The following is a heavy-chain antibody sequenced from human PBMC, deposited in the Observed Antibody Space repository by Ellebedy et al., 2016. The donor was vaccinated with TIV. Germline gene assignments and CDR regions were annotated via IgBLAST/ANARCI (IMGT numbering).Heavy chain of an antibody. D-gene: IGHD6-13*01. J-gene: IGHJ4*02. CDR3: ARVGRIAAAGTTPFDY. CDR2: ISYDGSNK. V-gene: IGHV3-30-3*01. CDR1: GFTFSSYA. Sequence: GESLKISCAASGFTFSSYAMHWVRQAPGKGLEWVAVISYDGSNKYYADSVKGRFTISRDNSKNTLYLQMNSLRAEDTAVYYCARVGRIAAAGTTPFDYWGQGTLVTVSS.